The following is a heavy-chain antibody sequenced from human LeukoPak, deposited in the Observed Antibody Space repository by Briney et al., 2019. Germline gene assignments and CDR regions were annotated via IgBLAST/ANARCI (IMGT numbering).Heavy chain of an antibody. CDR3: ARVGLVTEYYFDY. CDR2: ISWNSGSI. CDR1: GFTFDDYA. Sequence: GGSLRLSCAASGFTFDDYAMHWVRQAPGKGLEWVSGISWNSGSIGYADSVKGRFTISRDNAKNSLYLQMNSLRAEDTAVYYCARVGLVTEYYFDYWGQGTLVTVSS. D-gene: IGHD2-21*02. V-gene: IGHV3-9*01. J-gene: IGHJ4*02.